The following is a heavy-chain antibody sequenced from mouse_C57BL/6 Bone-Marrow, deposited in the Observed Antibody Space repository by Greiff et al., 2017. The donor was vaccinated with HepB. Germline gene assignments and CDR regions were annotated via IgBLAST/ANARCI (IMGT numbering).Heavy chain of an antibody. V-gene: IGHV1-31*01. CDR1: GYSFTGYY. CDR3: ARTYGSSYSLYFDV. Sequence: EVKLMESGPELVKPGASVKISCKASGYSFTGYYMHWVKQSHGNILDWIGYIYPYNGVSSYNQKFKGKATLTVDKSSSTAYMELRSLTSEDSAVYYCARTYGSSYSLYFDVWGTGTTVTVSS. D-gene: IGHD1-1*01. CDR2: IYPYNGVS. J-gene: IGHJ1*03.